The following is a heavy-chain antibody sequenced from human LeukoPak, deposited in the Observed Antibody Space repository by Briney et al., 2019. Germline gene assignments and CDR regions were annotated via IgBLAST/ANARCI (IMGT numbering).Heavy chain of an antibody. D-gene: IGHD3-16*01. V-gene: IGHV3-7*01. CDR3: ARLGEKADFDY. CDR2: IKQDGSEG. J-gene: IGHJ4*02. Sequence: GGSLRLSCAASGFTFSNHWMSWVRQAPGKGLEWVANIKQDGSEGYYVDSVKGRFTFSRDNAKNSLYLQINSLRAEDTAVYYCARLGEKADFDYWGQGTLVTVSS. CDR1: GFTFSNHW.